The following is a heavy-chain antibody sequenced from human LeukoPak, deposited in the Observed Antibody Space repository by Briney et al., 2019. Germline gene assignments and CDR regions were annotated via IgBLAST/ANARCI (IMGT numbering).Heavy chain of an antibody. CDR3: ARSITMIVVVITRLDY. Sequence: GGSLRLSCAASGFTFSSYAMHWVRQAPGKGLEWVAVISYDGSNKYYADSVKGRFTISRYNSKNTLYLQMNSLRAEDTAVYYCARSITMIVVVITRLDYWGQGTLVTVSS. CDR1: GFTFSSYA. J-gene: IGHJ4*02. CDR2: ISYDGSNK. D-gene: IGHD3-22*01. V-gene: IGHV3-30-3*01.